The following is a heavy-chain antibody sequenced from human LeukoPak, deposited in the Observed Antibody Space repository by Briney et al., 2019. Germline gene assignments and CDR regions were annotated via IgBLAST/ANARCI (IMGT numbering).Heavy chain of an antibody. Sequence: GGSLRLSCAASGVTLSTYAMSWARQAPGKGLEWVSGISSSGSGDNTYYADSVKGRFTISRDSSKNTLFLQMNSLRAEDTAIYYCVKDHLDWGSSFDYWGQGALVTVSS. J-gene: IGHJ4*02. D-gene: IGHD3-9*01. CDR3: VKDHLDWGSSFDY. CDR2: ISSSGSGDNT. V-gene: IGHV3-23*01. CDR1: GVTLSTYA.